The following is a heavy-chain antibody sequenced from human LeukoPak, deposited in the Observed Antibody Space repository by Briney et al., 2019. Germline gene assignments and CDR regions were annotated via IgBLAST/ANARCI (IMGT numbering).Heavy chain of an antibody. J-gene: IGHJ4*02. CDR1: GYTFTSYD. V-gene: IGHV1-8*01. CDR3: ATVSDTAMVNIY. D-gene: IGHD5-18*01. CDR2: MNPNSGNT. Sequence: ASVKVSCKASGYTFTSYDINWVRQATGQGLEWMGWMNPNSGNTGYAQKFQGRVTMAEDTSTDTAYMELSSLRSEDTAVYYCATVSDTAMVNIYWGQGTLVTVSS.